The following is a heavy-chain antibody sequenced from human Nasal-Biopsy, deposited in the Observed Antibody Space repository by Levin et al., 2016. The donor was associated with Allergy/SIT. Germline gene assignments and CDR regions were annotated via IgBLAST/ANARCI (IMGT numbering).Heavy chain of an antibody. CDR3: ARGAGRWALVAPPNDN. Sequence: GESLKISCTASGFTFSIYGMHWVRQSPGKGLEWVAVMWYDGSDKYYADSVKGRFTISRDNSKNTVYLQMNSLRVDDTAVYYCARGAGRWALVAPPNDNWGPGTLVSVSS. D-gene: IGHD4-23*01. J-gene: IGHJ1*01. V-gene: IGHV3-33*01. CDR1: GFTFSIYG. CDR2: MWYDGSDK.